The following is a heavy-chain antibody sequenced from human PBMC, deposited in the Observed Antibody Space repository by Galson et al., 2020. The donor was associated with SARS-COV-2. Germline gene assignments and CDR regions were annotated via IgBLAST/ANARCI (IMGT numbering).Heavy chain of an antibody. CDR1: GGSFSGYY. Sequence: SQTLSLTCAVYGGSFSGYYWSWIRQPPGKGLEWIGEINHSGSTNYNPSLKSRVTISVDTSKNQFSLKLSSVTAADTAVYYCARGRITMVRGGVNWFDPWGQGTLVTVSS. CDR2: INHSGST. CDR3: ARGRITMVRGGVNWFDP. D-gene: IGHD3-10*01. J-gene: IGHJ5*02. V-gene: IGHV4-34*01.